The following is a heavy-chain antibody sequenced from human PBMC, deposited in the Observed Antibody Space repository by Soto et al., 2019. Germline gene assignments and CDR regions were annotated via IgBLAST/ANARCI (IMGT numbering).Heavy chain of an antibody. CDR1: GFTFGDYA. CDR3: TRDYYGSGSYRAPPRFDP. D-gene: IGHD3-10*01. J-gene: IGHJ5*02. V-gene: IGHV3-49*03. Sequence: GGSLRLSCTASGFTFGDYAMSWFRQAPGKGLEWVGFIRSKAYGGTTEYAASVKGRFTISRDDSKSIAYLQMNSLKTEDTAVYYCTRDYYGSGSYRAPPRFDPWGQGTLVTVSS. CDR2: IRSKAYGGTT.